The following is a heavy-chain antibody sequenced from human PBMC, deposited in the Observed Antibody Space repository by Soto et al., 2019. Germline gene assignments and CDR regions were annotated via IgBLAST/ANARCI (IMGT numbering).Heavy chain of an antibody. CDR1: GFTFNYYP. J-gene: IGHJ6*02. Sequence: QMQLVESGGGVVQPGGSLRLSCAASGFTFNYYPMHWVRKATGKGLEWVAVVSFDGSNKYYADSVKGRFTISKDNSKNTLYLQMNSLRREDKAVYYCARLPGPLVAVLYIYPLDGREAMADVDVWGQVPTVTVSS. CDR3: ARLPGPLVAVLYIYPLDGREAMADVDV. CDR2: VSFDGSNK. V-gene: IGHV3-30-3*01. D-gene: IGHD6-19*01.